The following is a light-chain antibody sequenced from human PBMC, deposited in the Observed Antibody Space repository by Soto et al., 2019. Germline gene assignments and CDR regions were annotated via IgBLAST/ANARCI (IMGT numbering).Light chain of an antibody. CDR3: LGYDSAPTWT. J-gene: IGKJ1*01. CDR1: QGISTY. CDR2: AAS. Sequence: IRMTQSPSSLSASTGDRVTITCRASQGISTYLAWYQQKPGKVPKLLIYAASTLQSGVPSRFSGSGSGTDFTLTISSLQPEDVTTYYCLGYDSAPTWTFGQGTKVDIK. V-gene: IGKV1-27*01.